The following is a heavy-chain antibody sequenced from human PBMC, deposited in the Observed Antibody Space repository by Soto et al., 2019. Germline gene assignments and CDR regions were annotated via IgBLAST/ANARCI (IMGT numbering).Heavy chain of an antibody. V-gene: IGHV1-18*01. D-gene: IGHD3-9*01. Sequence: GASVKVSCKASGYTFTSYGISWVRQAPGQGLEWMGWISAYNGNTNYAQKLQGRVTMTTDTSTSTAYMELRSLRSDDTAVYYCAINRVRYFDWLAPETIGGYYYYGMDVWGQGTTVTVSS. J-gene: IGHJ6*02. CDR3: AINRVRYFDWLAPETIGGYYYYGMDV. CDR2: ISAYNGNT. CDR1: GYTFTSYG.